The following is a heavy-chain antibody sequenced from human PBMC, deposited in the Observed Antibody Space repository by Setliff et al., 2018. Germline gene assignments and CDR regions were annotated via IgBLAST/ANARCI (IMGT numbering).Heavy chain of an antibody. CDR1: GYTFTSHY. CDR2: INPSSGRT. Sequence: ASVKVSCKASGYTFTSHYMHWARQAPGLGLEWMGTINPSSGRTSYAQKFQGRVTMTRDTSTSTAYMELRSLRSDDTAVYYCARSESWFGDYWGQGTLVTVSS. J-gene: IGHJ4*02. D-gene: IGHD3-10*01. CDR3: ARSESWFGDY. V-gene: IGHV1-46*01.